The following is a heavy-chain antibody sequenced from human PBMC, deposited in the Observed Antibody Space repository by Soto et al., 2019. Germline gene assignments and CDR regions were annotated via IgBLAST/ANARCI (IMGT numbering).Heavy chain of an antibody. J-gene: IGHJ3*02. CDR1: GGSVSVYY. Sequence: PSETLSLTCTISGGSVSVYYWSWIRQSTGQGLEWIGYIYASGSPYYNPSLKSRVTISVDRSKNHFFLNLTSVTAADTAVYYCATYRKFFQICGQGTKGTVSS. V-gene: IGHV4-4*08. CDR2: IYASGSP. CDR3: ATYRKFFQI.